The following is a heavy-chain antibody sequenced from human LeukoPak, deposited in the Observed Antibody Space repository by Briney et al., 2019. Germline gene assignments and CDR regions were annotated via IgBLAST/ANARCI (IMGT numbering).Heavy chain of an antibody. CDR3: AKRYYCDSTSCYGFDY. J-gene: IGHJ4*02. V-gene: IGHV3-23*01. Sequence: PGGSLRLSCAASGFTFSTYAMSWVRQAPGKGLEWVSAISGNGDSTYYADSVKGRFTISRYNSKNTLSLQMNSLGAEDTALYYCAKRYYCDSTSCYGFDYWGQGTLVTVSS. CDR2: ISGNGDST. CDR1: GFTFSTYA. D-gene: IGHD2-2*01.